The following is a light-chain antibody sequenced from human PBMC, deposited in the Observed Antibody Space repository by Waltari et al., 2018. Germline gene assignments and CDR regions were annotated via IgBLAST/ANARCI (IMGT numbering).Light chain of an antibody. J-gene: IGLJ2*01. Sequence: QSALPQPASVSGSLGQSITIPCTGTSSDVGGYNYVSWYQQHPGKAPKLLIYEVTNRPSGVSNRFSGSKSGNTASLTISGLQAEDEADYYCKSYTSSSTLLFGGGTKLTVL. CDR3: KSYTSSSTLL. V-gene: IGLV2-14*01. CDR1: SSDVGGYNY. CDR2: EVT.